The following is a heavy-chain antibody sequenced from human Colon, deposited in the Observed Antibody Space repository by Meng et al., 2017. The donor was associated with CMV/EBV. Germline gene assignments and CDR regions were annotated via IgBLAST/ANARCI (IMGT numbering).Heavy chain of an antibody. CDR3: VRESQSGSYIYLQH. V-gene: IGHV1-18*01. CDR2: ISAYTGDT. D-gene: IGHD1-26*01. Sequence: QVHLVQFGAEVKKPGASVKVSCKASGYTFTNYGISWVRQAPGQGLEWMGWISAYTGDTYYAQKFQGRVTMTTDTSTSTAYMELRSLRSDDTAVYYCVRESQSGSYIYLQHWGQGTLVTVSS. J-gene: IGHJ1*01. CDR1: GYTFTNYG.